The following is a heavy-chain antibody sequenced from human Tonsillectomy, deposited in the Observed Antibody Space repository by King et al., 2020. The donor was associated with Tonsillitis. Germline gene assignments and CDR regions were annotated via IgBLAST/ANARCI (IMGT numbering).Heavy chain of an antibody. V-gene: IGHV3-9*01. CDR2: ISWNSGTI. D-gene: IGHD1-1*01. J-gene: IGHJ3*02. CDR3: AKDRGVNGDVFGI. CDR1: GFTFDDYA. Sequence: EVQLVESGGGLVQPGRSLRLSCAASGFTFDDYAMHWVRQAPGKGLEWVSGISWNSGTIDYTDSVKGRFTISRDNAKNSLYPQMNSLRAEDTALYYCAKDRGVNGDVFGIWGQGTMVTVSS.